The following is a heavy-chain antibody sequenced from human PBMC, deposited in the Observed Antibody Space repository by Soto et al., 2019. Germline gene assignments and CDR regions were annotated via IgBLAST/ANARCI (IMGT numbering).Heavy chain of an antibody. J-gene: IGHJ6*02. CDR2: IWYDGSNK. D-gene: IGHD3-9*01. Sequence: GGSLRLSCAASGFTFSSYGMHWVRQAPGKGLEWVAVIWYDGSNKYYADSVKGRFTISRDNSKNTLYLQMNSLRAEDTAVYYCARDNYDILTEEYYYYYGMDVWGQGTTVTVSS. CDR3: ARDNYDILTEEYYYYYGMDV. V-gene: IGHV3-33*01. CDR1: GFTFSSYG.